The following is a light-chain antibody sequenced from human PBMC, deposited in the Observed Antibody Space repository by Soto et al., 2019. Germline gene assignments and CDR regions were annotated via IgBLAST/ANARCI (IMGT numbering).Light chain of an antibody. CDR2: GAS. CDR3: QQYNSSPPDT. Sequence: EIVLTQSPGTLSLSPGEGATLSCRASQSVRNNNLAWYQQKPGQAPRLLIYGASSRATGIPDRFSGSGSGTDFTLTISRLEPEDFAVYYCQQYNSSPPDTFGQGTKLEIK. J-gene: IGKJ2*01. V-gene: IGKV3-20*01. CDR1: QSVRNNN.